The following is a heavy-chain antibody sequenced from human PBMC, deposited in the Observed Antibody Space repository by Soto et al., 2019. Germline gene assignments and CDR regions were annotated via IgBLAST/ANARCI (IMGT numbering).Heavy chain of an antibody. J-gene: IGHJ5*02. CDR2: IGGSGGNR. D-gene: IGHD4-4*01. CDR3: ARVASDYINPVDP. V-gene: IGHV3-23*01. Sequence: EVQLLESGGGLVQPGGSLRLSCAASGFTFNAYAMTWVRQAPGKGLEWVSAIGGSGGNRYYAASVRGRFTISRDNSKDTVDLRMNSLGAENTAVYYCARVASDYINPVDPGGQGILVRVSS. CDR1: GFTFNAYA.